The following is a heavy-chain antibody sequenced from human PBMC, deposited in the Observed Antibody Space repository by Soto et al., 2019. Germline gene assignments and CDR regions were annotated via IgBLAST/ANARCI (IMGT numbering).Heavy chain of an antibody. Sequence: EVQLMESGGGLVQPGESLRLSCVVSGLSLSGYALSWVRQAPGKGLEWVSAVSGSGGTTYYADSVKGRFTISRDNSKNTLYQQMNGRRVEDTAKYFCAKDGRRVGPTLNWLDSWGQGTQVTVTS. D-gene: IGHD1-26*01. CDR2: VSGSGGTT. J-gene: IGHJ5*01. CDR3: AKDGRRVGPTLNWLDS. V-gene: IGHV3-23*01. CDR1: GLSLSGYA.